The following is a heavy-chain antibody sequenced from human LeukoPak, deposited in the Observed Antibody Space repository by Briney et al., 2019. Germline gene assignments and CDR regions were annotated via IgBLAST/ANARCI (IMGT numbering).Heavy chain of an antibody. CDR3: RRDLPATISLGDDY. D-gene: IGHD5-12*01. V-gene: IGHV3-21*01. CDR1: GFSFSDYY. J-gene: IGHJ4*02. Sequence: PGGSLRLSCAASGFSFSDYYMHWVRQAPGKGLEWVSSISFDSGDETLYADSVKGRFTISRDNTKNSMFLQMDSLTVEDTALYFCRRDLPATISLGDDYWGPGTPVTVSS. CDR2: ISFDSGDET.